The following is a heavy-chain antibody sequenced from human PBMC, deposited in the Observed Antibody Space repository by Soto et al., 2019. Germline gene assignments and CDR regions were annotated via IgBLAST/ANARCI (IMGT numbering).Heavy chain of an antibody. CDR2: INHSGST. V-gene: IGHV4-34*01. CDR1: GGSFSGYY. D-gene: IGHD2-15*01. CDR3: ARGLLTSGPDFDY. Sequence: SETRSLTCAVYGGSFSGYYWSWIRQPPGKGLEWIGEINHSGSTNYNPSLKSGVTISVDTSKNQFSLKLSSVTAADTAVYYCARGLLTSGPDFDYWGQGTLVTVSS. J-gene: IGHJ4*02.